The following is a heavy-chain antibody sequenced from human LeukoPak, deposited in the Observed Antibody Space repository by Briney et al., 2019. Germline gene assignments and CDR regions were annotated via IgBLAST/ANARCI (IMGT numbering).Heavy chain of an antibody. CDR1: GFIVSNKY. Sequence: GGSLRLSCAASGFIVSNKYMSWVRQAPGRGLEWVPIIYTGGSTYYADSVKGRFTISRDNSKNTLYLQMNSLRVEDTAVYYCARGGIQLWLPMADWGQGTLVTVSS. CDR2: IYTGGST. J-gene: IGHJ4*02. CDR3: ARGGIQLWLPMAD. V-gene: IGHV3-53*01. D-gene: IGHD5-18*01.